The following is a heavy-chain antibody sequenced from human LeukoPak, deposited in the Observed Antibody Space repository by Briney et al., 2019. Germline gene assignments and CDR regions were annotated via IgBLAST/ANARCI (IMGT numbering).Heavy chain of an antibody. Sequence: PGGSLRLSCAASGFTFSSYAMSWVRQAPGKGLEWVSSISGSGGSTSYADSVKGRFTISRDNSKNTLYLQMNSLRGEDTAVYYCARLVPATNSFDYWGQGTLVTVST. D-gene: IGHD2-2*01. J-gene: IGHJ4*02. V-gene: IGHV3-23*01. CDR2: ISGSGGST. CDR3: ARLVPATNSFDY. CDR1: GFTFSSYA.